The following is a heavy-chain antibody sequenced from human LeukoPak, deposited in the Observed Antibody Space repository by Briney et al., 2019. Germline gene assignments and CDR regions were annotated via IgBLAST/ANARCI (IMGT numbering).Heavy chain of an antibody. CDR2: IYPGDSDT. CDR3: ARGDRGMVPDY. J-gene: IGHJ4*02. V-gene: IGHV5-51*01. D-gene: IGHD5-18*01. CDR1: GYRFTSYW. Sequence: GESLKISCKGSGYRFTSYWIGWVRQMPGKGLEWMGIIYPGDSDTRYSPSFQGQVTISADKSITTAYLQWRSLKASDTALYYCARGDRGMVPDYWGQGTLVTVSS.